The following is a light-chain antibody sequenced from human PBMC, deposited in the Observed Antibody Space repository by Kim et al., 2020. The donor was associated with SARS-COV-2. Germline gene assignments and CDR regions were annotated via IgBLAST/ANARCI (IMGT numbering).Light chain of an antibody. J-gene: IGLJ1*01. CDR2: SVS. CDR3: QVWGINTYV. CDR1: NIGSKN. Sequence: VAPGQAAGITCGGDNIGSKNVHWYQQRPGQAPVLVIYSVSNRPSGVPERFSGSNSGNTATLTITRVQAGDEGDYYCQVWGINTYVFGTGTKVTVL. V-gene: IGLV3-9*01.